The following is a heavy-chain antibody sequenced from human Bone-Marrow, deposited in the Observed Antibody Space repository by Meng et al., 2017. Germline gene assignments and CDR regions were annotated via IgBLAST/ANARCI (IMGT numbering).Heavy chain of an antibody. J-gene: IGHJ4*02. CDR3: AREWGTLATAADDY. V-gene: IGHV4-39*07. Sequence: LPRQEPGPGRVHPSETLSLTCDVSGGSISASSFYWGRIRQAPGKGLEWIGTLHDSGSTYYNPSLKSRVTISADTSNSQFSLKLSSVTAADTAVYYCAREWGTLATAADDYWGQGTLVTVSS. D-gene: IGHD6-13*01. CDR1: GGSISASSFY. CDR2: LHDSGST.